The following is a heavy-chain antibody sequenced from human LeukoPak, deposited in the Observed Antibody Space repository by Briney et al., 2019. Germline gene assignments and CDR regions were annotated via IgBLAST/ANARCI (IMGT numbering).Heavy chain of an antibody. D-gene: IGHD3-16*02. V-gene: IGHV4-31*03. CDR2: IYYSGST. Sequence: PSQTLSLTCTVSGGSISSGGYYWSWIPQHPGKGLEWIVYIYYSGSTYYNPSLKSRVTISVDTSKNQFSLKLSSVTAADTAVYYCARANPPDYVWGSYRYLYFDYWGQGTLVTVSS. J-gene: IGHJ4*02. CDR3: ARANPPDYVWGSYRYLYFDY. CDR1: GGSISSGGYY.